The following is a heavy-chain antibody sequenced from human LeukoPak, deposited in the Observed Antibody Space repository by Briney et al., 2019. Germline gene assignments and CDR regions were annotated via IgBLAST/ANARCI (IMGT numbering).Heavy chain of an antibody. J-gene: IGHJ5*02. Sequence: SQTLSLTCTVSGGSISGYFWGWIRQPAGKGLEWIGHIYTSGITNYNPSLKSRVTMSVDTSKNQFSLKLRSVTAADTAVYYCARNAVGGGRNWFDPWGQGTLVTVSS. D-gene: IGHD3-16*01. CDR1: GGSISGYF. V-gene: IGHV4-4*07. CDR3: ARNAVGGGRNWFDP. CDR2: IYTSGIT.